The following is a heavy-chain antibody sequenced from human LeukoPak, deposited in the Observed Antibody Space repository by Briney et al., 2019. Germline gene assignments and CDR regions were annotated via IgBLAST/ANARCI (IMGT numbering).Heavy chain of an antibody. CDR2: IWYDGSNK. CDR3: ARSIAVAGKGRGAFDI. V-gene: IGHV3-33*01. D-gene: IGHD6-19*01. Sequence: PGRSLRLSCAASGFTFSSYGTHWVRQAPGKGLEWVAVIWYDGSNKYYADSVKGRFTISRDNSKNTLYLQMNSLRAEDTAVYYCARSIAVAGKGRGAFDIWGQGTMVTVSS. J-gene: IGHJ3*02. CDR1: GFTFSSYG.